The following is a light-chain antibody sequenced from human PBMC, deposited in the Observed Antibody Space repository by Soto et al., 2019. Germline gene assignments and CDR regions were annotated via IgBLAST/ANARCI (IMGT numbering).Light chain of an antibody. CDR3: QHRSSWPWT. CDR1: QSVSSY. J-gene: IGKJ1*01. Sequence: EAVLTQSPATLSLSPGERATLSCRASQSVSSYLAWYQQKPGQAPRLLIHDATNRATGIPARFSGSGSGTDFTLTISSLEPEDFAVYYCQHRSSWPWTFGQGTKVEVK. V-gene: IGKV3-11*01. CDR2: DAT.